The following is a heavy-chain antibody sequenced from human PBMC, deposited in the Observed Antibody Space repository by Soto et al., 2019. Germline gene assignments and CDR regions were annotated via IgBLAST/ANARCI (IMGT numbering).Heavy chain of an antibody. CDR2: ISYDGSNK. CDR3: AKDLFSSSWYSAFDT. Sequence: PGGSLRLSCAASGFTFSSYGMHWVRQAPGKGLEWVAVISYDGSNKYYADSVKGRFTISRDNSKNTLYLQMNSLRAEDTAVYYCAKDLFSSSWYSAFDTWGQGTMVTVSS. J-gene: IGHJ3*02. V-gene: IGHV3-30*18. CDR1: GFTFSSYG. D-gene: IGHD6-13*01.